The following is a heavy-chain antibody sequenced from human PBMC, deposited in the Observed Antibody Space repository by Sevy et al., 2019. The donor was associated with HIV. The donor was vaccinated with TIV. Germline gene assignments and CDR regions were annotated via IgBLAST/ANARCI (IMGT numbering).Heavy chain of an antibody. Sequence: GESLKISCKGSGYSFTSYWISWVRQMPGKGLEWMGRIDPSYSYTNYSPSFQGHVTLSADKSISTAYLQWSGLKASDTAMYYCARQYYYDSSGPPGYWGQGTLVTVSS. V-gene: IGHV5-10-1*01. CDR2: IDPSYSYT. CDR3: ARQYYYDSSGPPGY. CDR1: GYSFTSYW. J-gene: IGHJ4*02. D-gene: IGHD3-22*01.